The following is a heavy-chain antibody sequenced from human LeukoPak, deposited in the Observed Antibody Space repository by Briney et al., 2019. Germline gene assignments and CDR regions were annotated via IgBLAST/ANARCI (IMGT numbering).Heavy chain of an antibody. J-gene: IGHJ2*01. CDR1: GFTFRDYY. CDR3: ATSVTRRRLDWFIDL. CDR2: ISSSAGTI. Sequence: PGGSLRLSCAASGFTFRDYYMSWIRQAPGKGLEWISYISSSAGTIHYVDSVKGRFTISRHNAKNPLYLQMDSLRVEHTAVYYCATSVTRRRLDWFIDLWGRGTLVSVSS. V-gene: IGHV3-11*04. D-gene: IGHD4-17*01.